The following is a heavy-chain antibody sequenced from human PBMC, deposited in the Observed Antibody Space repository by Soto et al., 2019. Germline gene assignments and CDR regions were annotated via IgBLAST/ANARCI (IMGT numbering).Heavy chain of an antibody. CDR3: AREWSPVVPAAILKNYYYYYGMDV. J-gene: IGHJ6*02. CDR1: GFAFISYG. V-gene: IGHV3-33*01. D-gene: IGHD2-2*02. Sequence: GGSLRLSCAASGFAFISYGMHWCRHSPGKGLEWVGVIWYDGSNKYYADSVKGRFTISRDNSKNTLYLQMNSLRAEDTAVYYCAREWSPVVPAAILKNYYYYYGMDVWGQGTTVTVSS. CDR2: IWYDGSNK.